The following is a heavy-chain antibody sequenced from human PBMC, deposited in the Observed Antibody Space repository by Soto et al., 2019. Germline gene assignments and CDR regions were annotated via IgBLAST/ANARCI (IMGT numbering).Heavy chain of an antibody. D-gene: IGHD1-7*01. CDR2: ISYDGSNK. V-gene: IGHV3-30*03. CDR3: ARVIQELHYYYGMDV. Sequence: PGGSLRLSCAASGFTFSSYGMHWVRQAPGKGLEWVAVISYDGSNKYYADSVKGRFTISRDNSKNTLYLQMNSLRAEDTAVYYCARVIQELHYYYGMDVWGQGTTVTVSS. CDR1: GFTFSSYG. J-gene: IGHJ6*02.